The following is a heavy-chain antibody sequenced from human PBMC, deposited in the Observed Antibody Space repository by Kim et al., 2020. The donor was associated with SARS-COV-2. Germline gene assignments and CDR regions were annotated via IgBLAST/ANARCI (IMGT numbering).Heavy chain of an antibody. CDR3: ARQLYSSSYYRNLFDP. Sequence: GESLKISCKGSGYSFTSYWIGWVRQMPGKGLEWMGIIYPGDSDTRYSPSFQGQVTISADKSISTAYLQWSSLKASDTAMYYCARQLYSSSYYRNLFDPWGQGSLVTVSS. CDR1: GYSFTSYW. D-gene: IGHD6-13*01. V-gene: IGHV5-51*01. CDR2: IYPGDSDT. J-gene: IGHJ5*02.